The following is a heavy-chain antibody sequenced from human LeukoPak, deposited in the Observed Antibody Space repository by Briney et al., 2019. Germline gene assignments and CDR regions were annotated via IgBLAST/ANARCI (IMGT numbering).Heavy chain of an antibody. CDR3: ARDLGYNYGPFDY. CDR2: INSDGSST. Sequence: GGSLRLSCAASGFTFSSYWMHWVRQAPGKGLVWVSRINSDGSSTRYADSVKGRFTMSRDNAKNTLYLQLNSLRAEDTAVYYCARDLGYNYGPFDYWGQGLLVTVSS. D-gene: IGHD5-18*01. CDR1: GFTFSSYW. J-gene: IGHJ4*02. V-gene: IGHV3-74*01.